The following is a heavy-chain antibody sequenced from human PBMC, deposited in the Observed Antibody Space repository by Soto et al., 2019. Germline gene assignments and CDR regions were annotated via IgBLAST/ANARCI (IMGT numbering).Heavy chain of an antibody. V-gene: IGHV1-69*08. CDR2: IIPILGIA. Sequence: QVQLVQSGAEVKKPGSSVKVSCKASGGTFSSYTISWVRQAPGQGLEWMGRIIPILGIANYAQKFQGRVTITADKYTSTAYMELRSLRSEDTAVYYCAGDGSAWYFDLWGRGTLVTVSS. J-gene: IGHJ2*01. D-gene: IGHD2-15*01. CDR3: AGDGSAWYFDL. CDR1: GGTFSSYT.